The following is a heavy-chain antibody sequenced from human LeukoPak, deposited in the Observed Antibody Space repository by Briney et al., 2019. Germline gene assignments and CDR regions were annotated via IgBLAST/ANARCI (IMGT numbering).Heavy chain of an antibody. CDR1: DFTVSTNY. D-gene: IGHD3-3*02. J-gene: IGHJ2*01. CDR3: ARVGDHFHWNLDL. CDR2: IYSGGST. Sequence: PGGSLRLSCVASDFTVSTNYMNWVRQAPGKGLEWVSFIYSGGSTNYAHSVKGRFTISRDTSKNTLSLQMNSLRVDDTAVYFCARVGDHFHWNLDLWGRGTLVSVSS. V-gene: IGHV3-53*01.